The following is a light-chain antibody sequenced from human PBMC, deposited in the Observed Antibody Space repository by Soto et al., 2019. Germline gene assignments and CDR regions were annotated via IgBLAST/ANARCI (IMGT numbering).Light chain of an antibody. CDR3: QQYNSYPWT. CDR2: DAS. Sequence: DIQMTQSPSSLSASVLDRVTITCQASQDISNYLNWYKQKPGEAPKLLIYDASSLESGVPSRFSGSGSGTEFTLTISSLQPDDFATYYCQQYNSYPWTFGQGTKVDIK. V-gene: IGKV1-5*01. CDR1: QDISNY. J-gene: IGKJ1*01.